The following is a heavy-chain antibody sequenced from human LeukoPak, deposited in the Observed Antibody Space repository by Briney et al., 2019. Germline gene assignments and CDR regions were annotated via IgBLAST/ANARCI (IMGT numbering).Heavy chain of an antibody. V-gene: IGHV4-59*01. CDR2: IYHSGST. CDR3: ARADTAMAEPFDY. CDR1: GGSISSYY. Sequence: PSETLSLTCTVSGGSISSYYWSWIRQPPGKGLEWIGYIYHSGSTNYNPSLKSRVSISVDTSKNQFSLKLSSVTAADTAVYYCARADTAMAEPFDYWGQGTLVTVSS. D-gene: IGHD5-18*01. J-gene: IGHJ4*02.